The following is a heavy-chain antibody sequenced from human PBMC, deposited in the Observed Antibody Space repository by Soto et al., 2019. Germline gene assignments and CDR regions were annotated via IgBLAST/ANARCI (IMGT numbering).Heavy chain of an antibody. CDR1: GGSVRRDYFY. V-gene: IGHV4-61*03. J-gene: IGHJ3*02. CDR3: ARMKALSDDFDI. Sequence: SETLSLTCTVSGGSVRRDYFYWTWIRQSPGKGLEWIGYVSYSGTTKYNPSLKSRVTISLDASRDHFSLKLSSVTAADTAVYYCARMKALSDDFDIWGQGTKVTVSS. CDR2: VSYSGTT.